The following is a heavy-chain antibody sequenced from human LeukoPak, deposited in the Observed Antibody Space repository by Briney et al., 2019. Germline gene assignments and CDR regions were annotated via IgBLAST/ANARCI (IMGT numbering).Heavy chain of an antibody. Sequence: PGGSLRLSCAASGFTFSSYWVHWVRQAPGKGLVWVSRINSDGSSTSYADSVKGRFTISRDNAKNTLYLQMNSLRAEDTAVYYCARDQIYCTGGYCYFDYWGQGTLVTVSS. D-gene: IGHD2-8*02. CDR1: GFTFSSYW. CDR3: ARDQIYCTGGYCYFDY. CDR2: INSDGSST. J-gene: IGHJ4*02. V-gene: IGHV3-74*01.